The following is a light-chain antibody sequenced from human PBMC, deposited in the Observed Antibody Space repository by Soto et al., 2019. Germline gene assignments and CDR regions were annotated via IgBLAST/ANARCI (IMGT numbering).Light chain of an antibody. J-gene: IGKJ3*01. CDR1: QSVLYSPNNKNY. Sequence: DIVMTQSPDSLAVSLGERATINCKSSQSVLYSPNNKNYLAWYQQKPGQPPKLLIYWASTRESGVPDRFSGSASGTDFTLAISSLQAEDVAIYYCQQYYSALLTFGPGTKVDIK. CDR2: WAS. V-gene: IGKV4-1*01. CDR3: QQYYSALLT.